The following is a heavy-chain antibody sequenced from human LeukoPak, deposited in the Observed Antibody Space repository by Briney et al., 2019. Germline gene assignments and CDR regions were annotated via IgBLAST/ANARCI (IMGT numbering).Heavy chain of an antibody. D-gene: IGHD3-22*01. CDR1: GFTFSSYW. Sequence: GGSLRLSCAASGFTFSSYWMSWVRQAPGKGLEWVAVISYDGSNKYYADSVKGRFTISRDNSKNTLYLQMNSLRAEDTAVYYCARDVSRSSGLQYYGMDVWGQGTTVTVSS. J-gene: IGHJ6*02. CDR3: ARDVSRSSGLQYYGMDV. CDR2: ISYDGSNK. V-gene: IGHV3-30-3*01.